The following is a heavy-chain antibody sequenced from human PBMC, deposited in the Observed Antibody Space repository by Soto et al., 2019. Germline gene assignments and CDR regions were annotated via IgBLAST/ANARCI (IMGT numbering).Heavy chain of an antibody. V-gene: IGHV4-39*01. CDR1: GGSISSSSYY. CDR3: ARLAYGNFDY. Sequence: SETLSLTCTVSGGSISSSSYYWGWIRQPPGKGLEWIGSIYYSGSTYYNPSLKSRVTISVDTSKNQFSLKLSSVTAADTAVYYCARLAYGNFDYWGQGTLVTVSS. D-gene: IGHD3-10*01. J-gene: IGHJ4*02. CDR2: IYYSGST.